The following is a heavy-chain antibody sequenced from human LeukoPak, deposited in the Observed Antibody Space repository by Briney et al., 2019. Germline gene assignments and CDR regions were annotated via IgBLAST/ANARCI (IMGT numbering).Heavy chain of an antibody. CDR3: ARVPDYYDSSGYVT. V-gene: IGHV3-23*01. D-gene: IGHD3-22*01. CDR1: GFTVGSNY. J-gene: IGHJ4*02. CDR2: ISGSGGST. Sequence: GGSLRLSCAASGFTVGSNYMSWVRQAPGKGLEWVSAISGSGGSTYYADSVKGRFTISRDNSKNTLYLQMNSLRAEDTAVYYCARVPDYYDSSGYVTWGQGTLVTVSS.